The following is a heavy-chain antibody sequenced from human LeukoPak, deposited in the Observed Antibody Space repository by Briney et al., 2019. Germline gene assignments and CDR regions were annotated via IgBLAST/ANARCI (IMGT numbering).Heavy chain of an antibody. Sequence: GGSLRLSCAASGFTFSSYEMNWVRQAPGKGLEWVSYISSSGSTIYYADSVKGRFTISRDNAKNSLYLQMNSLRAEDTAVYYCAREGMATTVDYWGQGTLVIVSS. CDR1: GFTFSSYE. V-gene: IGHV3-48*03. CDR3: AREGMATTVDY. D-gene: IGHD5-24*01. J-gene: IGHJ4*02. CDR2: ISSSGSTI.